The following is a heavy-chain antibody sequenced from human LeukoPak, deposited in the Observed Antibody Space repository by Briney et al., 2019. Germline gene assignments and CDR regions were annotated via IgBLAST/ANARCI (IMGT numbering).Heavy chain of an antibody. CDR3: ARHGSVRSPLGP. D-gene: IGHD3-10*01. V-gene: IGHV4-4*09. CDR1: GGSVSIYY. Sequence: PSETLSLTCTVSGGSVSIYYWNWIRQPPGKGLEWIGYIYATGSTNYNPSLESRVTISVDTSKNQFSLNLRSVTAADTAVYYCARHGSVRSPLGPWGQGTLVTVSS. J-gene: IGHJ5*02. CDR2: IYATGST.